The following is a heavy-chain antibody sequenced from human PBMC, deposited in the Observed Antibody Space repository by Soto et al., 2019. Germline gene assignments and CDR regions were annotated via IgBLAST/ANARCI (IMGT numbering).Heavy chain of an antibody. Sequence: EVQLLESGGGLVQPGGSLRLSCAASGFTFSSYAMSWVRQATGKGLAWVSAISGSGGSTYYADSVKGRFTISRDNSRNTTCLQMTSLGAEDTAVYYWAKATVTGGGGGITWGQGTLVTVSS. D-gene: IGHD3-16*01. V-gene: IGHV3-23*01. CDR2: ISGSGGST. CDR1: GFTFSSYA. CDR3: AKATVTGGGGGIT. J-gene: IGHJ5*02.